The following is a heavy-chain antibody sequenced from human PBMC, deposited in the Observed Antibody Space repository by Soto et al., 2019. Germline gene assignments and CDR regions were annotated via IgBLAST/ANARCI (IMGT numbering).Heavy chain of an antibody. D-gene: IGHD6-19*01. CDR1: GFTFSSYA. CDR3: ATTANGWFSAFDI. CDR2: ISGSGGTT. V-gene: IGHV3-23*01. J-gene: IGHJ3*02. Sequence: EVQLLESGGGLVQPGGSLRLSCAASGFTFSSYAMSWVRQAPGKGLEWVSAISGSGGTTYYADSVKGQFTFSRDNSKNPLYLQINRLRAEDTAVYYCATTANGWFSAFDIWGQGTMVTVSS.